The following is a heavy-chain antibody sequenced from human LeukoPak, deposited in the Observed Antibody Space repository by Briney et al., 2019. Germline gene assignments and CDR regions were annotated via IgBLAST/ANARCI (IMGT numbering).Heavy chain of an antibody. CDR3: ASLGSLDI. Sequence: PSETLTLTCAVYGGSFSDYYWNWIRQPAGKGLEWIGRFYISEGTKYNPSLKSRVTISVDTSKNQFSLRLSSVTAADTAVYYCASLGSLDIWGQGTMVTVSS. CDR1: GGSFSDYY. V-gene: IGHV4-59*10. J-gene: IGHJ3*02. D-gene: IGHD7-27*01. CDR2: FYISEGT.